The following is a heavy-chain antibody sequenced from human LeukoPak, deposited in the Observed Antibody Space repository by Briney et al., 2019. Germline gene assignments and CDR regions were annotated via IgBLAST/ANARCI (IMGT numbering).Heavy chain of an antibody. CDR3: ARGHIKWGYYYYGMDV. V-gene: IGHV1-46*01. Sequence: ASVKVSCKASGYTFTSYYMHWVRQAPGQGLEWMGIINPSGGSTSYAQKFQGRVTMTRDTSTSTVYMELSSLRSEDTAVYYCARGHIKWGYYYYGMDVWGQGTTVTVSS. CDR1: GYTFTSYY. CDR2: INPSGGST. D-gene: IGHD1-26*01. J-gene: IGHJ6*02.